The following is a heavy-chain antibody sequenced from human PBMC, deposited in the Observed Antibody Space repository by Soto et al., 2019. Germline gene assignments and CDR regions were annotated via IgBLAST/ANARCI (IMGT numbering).Heavy chain of an antibody. CDR1: GFTFITYW. D-gene: IGHD6-19*01. V-gene: IGHV3-7*05. J-gene: IGHJ4*02. CDR3: ARLPHPGIAVAGTVY. Sequence: EVLLVESGGGLVQPGGSLRLSCAASGFTFITYWMSWVRQAPGKGLEWVANIKQDGSVQFYVDSVKGRFTISRDNAKNSLSLQMNSLRAEDTAVYFCARLPHPGIAVAGTVYWGQGTLVTVSS. CDR2: IKQDGSVQ.